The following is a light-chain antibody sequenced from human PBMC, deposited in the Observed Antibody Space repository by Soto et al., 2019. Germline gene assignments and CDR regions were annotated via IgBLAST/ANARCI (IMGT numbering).Light chain of an antibody. Sequence: GPLSLSPGSRATLSCRASQSVSSYYLAWYQQKPGQAPRLLIYGASSRATGIPSRFSGSGSGTEFTLTISSLQPDDFATYYCQHYNSYSEAFGQGTKVDIK. CDR1: QSVSSYY. J-gene: IGKJ1*01. V-gene: IGKV3-20*01. CDR2: GAS. CDR3: QHYNSYSEA.